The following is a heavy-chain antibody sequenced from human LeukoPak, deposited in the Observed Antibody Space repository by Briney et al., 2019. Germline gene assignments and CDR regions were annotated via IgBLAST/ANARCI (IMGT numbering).Heavy chain of an antibody. Sequence: KPGGSLRLSCAASGFTFSSYSMNWVRQAPGKGLEWVSSISSSSSYIYYADSVKGRFTISRDNAKNSLYLQMNSLRAEDTAVYYSARARLGYCSSTSCLNNNWFDPWGQGTLVTVSS. D-gene: IGHD2-2*01. CDR1: GFTFSSYS. J-gene: IGHJ5*02. CDR3: ARARLGYCSSTSCLNNNWFDP. CDR2: ISSSSSYI. V-gene: IGHV3-21*01.